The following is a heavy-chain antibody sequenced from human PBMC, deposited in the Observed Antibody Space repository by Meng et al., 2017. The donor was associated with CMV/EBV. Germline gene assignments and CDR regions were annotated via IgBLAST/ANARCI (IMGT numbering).Heavy chain of an antibody. CDR3: ARGDGYKDLDY. J-gene: IGHJ4*02. V-gene: IGHV1-2*02. Sequence: SCQASGYTFTGYYMHWGRQAPGQGLEGMGWINPNSGGTNYAQKCQGRVTMTRDTSISTAYMELSRLRSDDTAVYYCARGDGYKDLDYWGQGTLVTVSS. CDR1: GYTFTGYY. CDR2: INPNSGGT. D-gene: IGHD5-24*01.